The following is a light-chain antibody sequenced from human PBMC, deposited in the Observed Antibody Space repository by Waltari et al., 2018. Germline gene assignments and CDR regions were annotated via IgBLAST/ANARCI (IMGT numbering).Light chain of an antibody. J-gene: IGKJ1*01. CDR1: ESVSGNY. Sequence: EIVLTQSPGTLSLSPGERATLSCRARESVSGNYLAWYQQKPGQAPRLLIYCACSRATGLPDRFSGSESGIDLTLPISRLEPEDFAVYYCPQDGTIPRTFGQGTKVEIK. CDR3: PQDGTIPRT. CDR2: CAC. V-gene: IGKV3-20*01.